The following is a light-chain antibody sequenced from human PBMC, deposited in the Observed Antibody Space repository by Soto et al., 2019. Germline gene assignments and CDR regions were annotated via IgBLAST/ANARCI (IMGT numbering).Light chain of an antibody. V-gene: IGLV2-14*01. CDR2: EVS. CDR3: STSTSGSTLV. Sequence: QSALTQPASVSGSPGQSITISCTGTSSDVGGYNYVSWYQQHPGKAPKLMIYEVSNRPSGVSNRFSGSKSGNTASLTISGLQAEDEADYYCSTSTSGSTLVFGGGTKLTVL. J-gene: IGLJ2*01. CDR1: SSDVGGYNY.